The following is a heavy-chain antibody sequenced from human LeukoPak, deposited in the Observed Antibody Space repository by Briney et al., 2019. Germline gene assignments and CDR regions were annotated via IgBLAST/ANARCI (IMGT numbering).Heavy chain of an antibody. CDR1: GYTFTGYY. V-gene: IGHV1-2*02. Sequence: ASVKVSCKASGYTFTGYYMHWVRQAPGQGLEWMGWINPNSGGTNYAQKFQGRVTMTRDTSISTAYMELGRLRSDDTAVYYCARDDLAYYYGMDVWGQGTTVTVSS. CDR2: INPNSGGT. CDR3: ARDDLAYYYGMDV. J-gene: IGHJ6*02.